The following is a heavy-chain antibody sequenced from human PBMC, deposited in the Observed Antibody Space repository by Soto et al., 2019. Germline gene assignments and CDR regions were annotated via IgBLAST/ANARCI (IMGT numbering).Heavy chain of an antibody. CDR3: ARTIDYGASSVPDY. CDR1: GYTFTNYG. Sequence: VASVKVSCKASGYTFTNYGISWVRQAPGQGPEWMGWISVYNGNTNYAQKVQGRVTMTTDTYTSTAYMEMRSLRSDDTAVYYCARTIDYGASSVPDYWGQGTLVTVS. CDR2: ISVYNGNT. V-gene: IGHV1-18*04. J-gene: IGHJ4*02. D-gene: IGHD2-15*01.